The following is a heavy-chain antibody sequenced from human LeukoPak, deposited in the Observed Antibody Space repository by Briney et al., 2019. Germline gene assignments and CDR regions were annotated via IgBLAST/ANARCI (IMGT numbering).Heavy chain of an antibody. J-gene: IGHJ6*02. CDR3: TKDSQGFYGGPWYGTYGMDV. V-gene: IGHV3-23*05. CDR2: ISNDK. D-gene: IGHD3-16*01. CDR1: GFTFKTFA. Sequence: GGSLRLSCVASGFTFKTFAMTWVRQAPGKGLEWVSTISNDKHYADSVRGRFTISRDDSRKTVSLQMNSLTPEDAAIYYCTKDSQGFYGGPWYGTYGMDVWGQGTTVTVSS.